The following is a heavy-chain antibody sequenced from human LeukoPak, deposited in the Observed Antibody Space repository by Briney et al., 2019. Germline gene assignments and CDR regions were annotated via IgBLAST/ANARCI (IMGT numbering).Heavy chain of an antibody. J-gene: IGHJ2*01. Sequence: TGGSLRLSCAASGFTFTDAWMSWVRQAPGKGLEWVGRIKSIPDGGTTDFSPPVKGRFTISRDDSKNTLYPQMNSLKTEDTAVYYCTTVGVRYWYFDLWGRGTLVTVSS. CDR1: GFTFTDAW. V-gene: IGHV3-15*01. D-gene: IGHD2-8*01. CDR3: TTVGVRYWYFDL. CDR2: IKSIPDGGTT.